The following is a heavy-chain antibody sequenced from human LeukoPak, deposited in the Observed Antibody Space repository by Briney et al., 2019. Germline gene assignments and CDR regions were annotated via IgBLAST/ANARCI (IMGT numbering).Heavy chain of an antibody. Sequence: PGRSLRLSCAAAGFTFSYHGMQWVRQAPGKGLEWVADIWYEGSNKYYADSVKGRFTISRENSKSTLYLQMTSLRTEDTAVYYCARDHGSGSPPYGMDVWGQGTTVTVSS. D-gene: IGHD6-19*01. CDR3: ARDHGSGSPPYGMDV. CDR1: GFTFSYHG. CDR2: IWYEGSNK. V-gene: IGHV3-33*01. J-gene: IGHJ6*02.